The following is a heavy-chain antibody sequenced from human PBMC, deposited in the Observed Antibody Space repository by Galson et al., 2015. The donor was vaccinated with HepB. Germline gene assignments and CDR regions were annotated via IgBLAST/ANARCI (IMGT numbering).Heavy chain of an antibody. CDR2: ISYDGNNK. CDR1: GSIFSTYA. Sequence: SLRLSCAASGSIFSTYAMHWVRQAPGKGLEWVAVISYDGNNKYYADSVKGRFTISRGNSKNTLFLQMISLRSEDTAVYYCARDYFRGLTGYRSGWYAGYWGQGTLVTVSS. CDR3: ARDYFRGLTGYRSGWYAGY. J-gene: IGHJ4*02. V-gene: IGHV3-30*03. D-gene: IGHD6-13*01.